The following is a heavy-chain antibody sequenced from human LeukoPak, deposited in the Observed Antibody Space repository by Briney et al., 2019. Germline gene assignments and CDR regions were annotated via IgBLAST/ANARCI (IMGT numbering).Heavy chain of an antibody. CDR1: GFIFSSYA. Sequence: PGGSLRLSCSASGFIFSSYAMHWVRQAPGKGLEWVAVISYDGSNKYYADSVKGRFTISRDNSKNTLYLQMDSLRAEDTAVYYCARVGGYDFYFDYWGQGTLVTVSS. CDR2: ISYDGSNK. D-gene: IGHD5-12*01. V-gene: IGHV3-30-3*01. CDR3: ARVGGYDFYFDY. J-gene: IGHJ4*02.